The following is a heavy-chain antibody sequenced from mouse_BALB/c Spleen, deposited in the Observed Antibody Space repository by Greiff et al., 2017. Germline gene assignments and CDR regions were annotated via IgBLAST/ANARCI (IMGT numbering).Heavy chain of an antibody. CDR1: GFSLSTSGMG. Sequence: QVTLKVCGPGILQPSQTLSLTCSFSGFSLSTSGMGVSWIRQPSGKGLEWLAHIYWDDDKRDNPSLKSRLTISKDTSRNQVFLKITSVDTADTATYYCARDYGILDYWGQGTSVTVSS. CDR2: IYWDDDK. D-gene: IGHD1-1*01. CDR3: ARDYGILDY. V-gene: IGHV8-12*01. J-gene: IGHJ4*01.